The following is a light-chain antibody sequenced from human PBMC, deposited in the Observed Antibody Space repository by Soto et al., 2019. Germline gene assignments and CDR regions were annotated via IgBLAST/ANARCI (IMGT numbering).Light chain of an antibody. Sequence: EIVLTQSPGTLSLSPGERATLSCRASQSVSSSYFAWYQQKPGQAPRLLIYDASSRATGIPDRFSGSGSGTDFTLTISRLEPEDFAVYYCQQHGSSPRTFGQGTKVDIK. CDR3: QQHGSSPRT. CDR1: QSVSSSY. CDR2: DAS. J-gene: IGKJ1*01. V-gene: IGKV3-20*01.